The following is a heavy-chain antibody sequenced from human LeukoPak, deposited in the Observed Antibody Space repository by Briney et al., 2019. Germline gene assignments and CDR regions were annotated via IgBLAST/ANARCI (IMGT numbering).Heavy chain of an antibody. V-gene: IGHV3-48*01. D-gene: IGHD1-26*01. CDR3: ARDATSGSYYIDY. CDR2: ISSSSTSI. J-gene: IGHJ4*02. CDR1: GFTFSNYD. Sequence: GESLKISCKGSGFTFSNYDMNWVRQAPGKGLEWVSFISSSSTSIYYADSVKGRFTISRDSAKNSLYVQMNNLRAEDTAVYYCARDATSGSYYIDYWGQGTLVTVSS.